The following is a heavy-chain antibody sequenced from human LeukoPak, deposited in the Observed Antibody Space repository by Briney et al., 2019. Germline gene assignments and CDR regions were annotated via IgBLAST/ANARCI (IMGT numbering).Heavy chain of an antibody. CDR1: GFTFSSYA. D-gene: IGHD3-16*01. J-gene: IGHJ5*02. Sequence: GGSLRLSCAASGFTFSSYAMHWVRQAPGKGLEWVAVISYDGSNKYYADSVKGRFTISRDNSKNTVYLQMNSLRAEDTAVYYRATPRRDYVWGSLSDPWGQGTLVTVSS. CDR3: ATPRRDYVWGSLSDP. V-gene: IGHV3-30*04. CDR2: ISYDGSNK.